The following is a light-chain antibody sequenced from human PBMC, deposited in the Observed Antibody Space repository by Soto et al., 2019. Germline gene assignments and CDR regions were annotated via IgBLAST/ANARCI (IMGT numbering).Light chain of an antibody. V-gene: IGKV3-20*01. Sequence: EIVLTQSPGTLSLSPGERGTLSCRASQNLGTLYLAWFQQKSGQAPRLLIYSAYRRATGIPDRFTGSGSGTDLTLTINRVEPQDCGGYFCQQYAGSPRTFGQGTQVQIK. CDR1: QNLGTLY. CDR2: SAY. J-gene: IGKJ1*01. CDR3: QQYAGSPRT.